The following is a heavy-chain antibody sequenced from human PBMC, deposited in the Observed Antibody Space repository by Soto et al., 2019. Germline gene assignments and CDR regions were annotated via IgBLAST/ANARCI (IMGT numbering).Heavy chain of an antibody. CDR2: ISNDGNDK. CDR1: GFTFSNYG. D-gene: IGHD3-10*01. J-gene: IGHJ4*02. Sequence: GGSLRLSCAAPGFTFSNYGMHWVRQAPGKGLEWVAVISNDGNDKYYADSVKGRFTISRDNSKNTLYLQMGSLRAEDTAVYYCAKDSGRGSADYYFDSWGQGTLVTVSS. CDR3: AKDSGRGSADYYFDS. V-gene: IGHV3-30*18.